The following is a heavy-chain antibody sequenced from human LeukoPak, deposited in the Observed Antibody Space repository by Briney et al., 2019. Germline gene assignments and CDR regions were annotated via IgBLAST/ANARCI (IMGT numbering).Heavy chain of an antibody. V-gene: IGHV4-39*01. CDR3: TRQLGGSSWSDY. D-gene: IGHD6-13*01. CDR2: FYYSGST. J-gene: IGHJ4*02. CDR1: GGSISSSSYY. Sequence: SETLSLTCSVSGGSISSSSYYWGWVRQPPGRGREWVGNFYYSGSTYYNPSLKSRVTMSVDTSKNQFSLKLISVTAADTAVYYCTRQLGGSSWSDYWGQGTLVTVSS.